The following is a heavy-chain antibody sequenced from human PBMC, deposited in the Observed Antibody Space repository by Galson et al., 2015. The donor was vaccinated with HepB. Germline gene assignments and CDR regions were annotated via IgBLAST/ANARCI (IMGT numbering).Heavy chain of an antibody. CDR3: AKDGGYCSSTSCYSGWFDP. D-gene: IGHD2-2*01. V-gene: IGHV3-30*18. J-gene: IGHJ5*02. Sequence: SLRLSCAASGFTFSSYAMHWVRQAPGKGLEWVAVISYDGSNKYYADSVKGRFTISRDNSKNTLYLQMNSLRAEDTAVYYCAKDGGYCSSTSCYSGWFDPWGQGTLVTVSS. CDR2: ISYDGSNK. CDR1: GFTFSSYA.